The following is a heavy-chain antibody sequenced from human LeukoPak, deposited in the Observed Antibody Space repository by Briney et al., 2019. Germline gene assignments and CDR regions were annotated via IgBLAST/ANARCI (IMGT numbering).Heavy chain of an antibody. D-gene: IGHD2-2*01. CDR3: ARYVVVPAAIFTDYYYYMDV. Sequence: SETLSLTCTVSGGSISSYYWSWIRQPAGKGLEWIGRIYTSGSTNYNPSLKSRVTMSVDTSKNQFSLKLSSVTAADTAVYYCARYVVVPAAIFTDYYYYMDVWGKGTTVTVSS. J-gene: IGHJ6*03. CDR1: GGSISSYY. V-gene: IGHV4-4*07. CDR2: IYTSGST.